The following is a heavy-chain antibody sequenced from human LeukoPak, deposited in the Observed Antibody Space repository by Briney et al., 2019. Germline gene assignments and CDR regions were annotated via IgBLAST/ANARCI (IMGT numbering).Heavy chain of an antibody. D-gene: IGHD3-9*01. J-gene: IGHJ4*02. CDR2: INPNSGGT. Sequence: GASVKVSCKASGYTFTGYYMHWVRQAPGQGLEWMGWINPNSGGTNYAQKLQGRVTMTTDTSTSTAYMELRSLRSDDTAVYYCGILTGYERTGGFDYWGQGTLVTVSS. CDR1: GYTFTGYY. V-gene: IGHV1-2*02. CDR3: GILTGYERTGGFDY.